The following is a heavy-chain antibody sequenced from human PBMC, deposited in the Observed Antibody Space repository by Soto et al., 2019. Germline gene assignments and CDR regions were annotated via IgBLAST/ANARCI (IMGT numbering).Heavy chain of an antibody. D-gene: IGHD5-12*01. J-gene: IGHJ6*03. CDR3: ARSPEEYSGSLFYYYYMDV. V-gene: IGHV3-66*01. CDR2: IYSGGST. Sequence: GGSLRLSCAASGFTVSSNYMSWVRQAPGKGLEWVSVIYSGGSTYYADSVKGRFTISRDNSKNTLYLQMNSLRAEDTAVYYCARSPEEYSGSLFYYYYMDVWGKGTTATVSS. CDR1: GFTVSSNY.